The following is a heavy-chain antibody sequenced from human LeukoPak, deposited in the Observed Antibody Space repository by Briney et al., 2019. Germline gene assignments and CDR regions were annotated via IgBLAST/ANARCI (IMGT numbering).Heavy chain of an antibody. CDR1: GFTFSSYA. CDR3: AGNNWNENRADY. CDR2: ISGSGGST. Sequence: GGSLRLSCAASGFTFSSYAMSWVRQAPGKGLEWVSAISGSGGSTYYADSVKGRFTISRDNSKNTLYLQMNSLRAEDTAVYYCAGNNWNENRADYWGQGTLVTVSS. D-gene: IGHD1-20*01. J-gene: IGHJ4*02. V-gene: IGHV3-23*01.